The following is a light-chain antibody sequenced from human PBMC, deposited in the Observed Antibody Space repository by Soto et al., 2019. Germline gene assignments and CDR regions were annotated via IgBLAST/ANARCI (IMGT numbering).Light chain of an antibody. J-gene: IGKJ5*01. CDR1: QSIRSK. CDR2: GAS. Sequence: EIVLTQSPATLSVSPGERVTLSCRASQSIRSKLGWYQQRPGQAPRLLIYGASTRATGIPARFSGSGSGTEFTLTISGLQSEDFAVYYCQQYDTWRRIACGQATRLEIK. V-gene: IGKV3-15*01. CDR3: QQYDTWRRIA.